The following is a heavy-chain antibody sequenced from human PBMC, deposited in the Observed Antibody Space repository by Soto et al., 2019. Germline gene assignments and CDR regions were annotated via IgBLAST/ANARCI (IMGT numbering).Heavy chain of an antibody. V-gene: IGHV1-18*01. CDR3: ARVRQLDGYFYYYMDV. CDR2: ISAYNGDT. J-gene: IGHJ6*03. D-gene: IGHD6-6*01. Sequence: QVQLLQSGAEVKKPGASVKVSCKASGYTFTNYGITWVRQAPGQGLEWMGWISAYNGDTHYTQRLQGRVTMTTFTSTSTAYMELRGLRSDDTAVYYCARVRQLDGYFYYYMDVLVKGTTVTVSS. CDR1: GYTFTNYG.